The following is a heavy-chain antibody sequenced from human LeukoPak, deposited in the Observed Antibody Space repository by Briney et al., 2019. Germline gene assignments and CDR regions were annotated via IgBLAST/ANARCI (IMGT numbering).Heavy chain of an antibody. CDR2: ISSSGTYI. CDR1: GFTFSSYY. CDR3: ARERDGRFFDY. D-gene: IGHD5-24*01. V-gene: IGHV3-21*01. J-gene: IGHJ4*02. Sequence: PGGSLRLSCVASGFTFSSYYMNWVRQAPGKGLEWVSYISSSGTYIYYADSVRGRFTISRDNAKNSVYLQMNSLRAEDTAVYYCARERDGRFFDYWGQGTLVTVSS.